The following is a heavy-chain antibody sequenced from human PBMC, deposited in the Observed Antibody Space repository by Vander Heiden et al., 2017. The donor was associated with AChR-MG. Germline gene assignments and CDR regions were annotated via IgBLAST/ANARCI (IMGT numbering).Heavy chain of an antibody. D-gene: IGHD4-17*01. CDR2: IIPIFGTA. CDR3: ARDYGGNLQP. J-gene: IGHJ5*02. Sequence: VPLVQSGAEVTTPGSPVKVSCKASGGYFSRYAISWVRQAPGQGLEWMGAIIPIFGTANYAQKFQGRVTSTADESTSTAYMELSSLRSEDTAVYYCARDYGGNLQPWGQGTLVTVSS. CDR1: GGYFSRYA. V-gene: IGHV1-69*01.